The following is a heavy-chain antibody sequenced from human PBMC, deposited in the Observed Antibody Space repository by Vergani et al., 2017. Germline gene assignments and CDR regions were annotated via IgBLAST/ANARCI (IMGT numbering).Heavy chain of an antibody. J-gene: IGHJ4*02. CDR3: ARDSAVGGTFDS. Sequence: QVQLQESGPGLVKPSQSLSLTCTVSDGSISGVSYYLSWVRQPAGKGLEWIGRIYYSGRTDYNPSLESRVTISVDTSKNTFSLKLNSVTAADTAIYYCARDSAVGGTFDSWGQGTLVSVSS. CDR2: IYYSGRT. V-gene: IGHV4-61*02. CDR1: DGSISGVSYY. D-gene: IGHD1-26*01.